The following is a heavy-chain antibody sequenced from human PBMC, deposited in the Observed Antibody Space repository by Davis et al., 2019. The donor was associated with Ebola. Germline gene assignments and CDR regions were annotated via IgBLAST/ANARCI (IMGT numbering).Heavy chain of an antibody. CDR1: GYTFTGYY. D-gene: IGHD3-10*01. J-gene: IGHJ6*02. CDR2: INPNSGGT. V-gene: IGHV1-2*06. CDR3: ARDREGVYYYGMDV. Sequence: ASVKVSCKASGYTFTGYYMHWVRQAPGQGLEWMGRINPNSGGTNYAQKFQGRVTITADKSTSTAYMELSSLRSEDTAVYYCARDREGVYYYGMDVWGQGTTVTVSS.